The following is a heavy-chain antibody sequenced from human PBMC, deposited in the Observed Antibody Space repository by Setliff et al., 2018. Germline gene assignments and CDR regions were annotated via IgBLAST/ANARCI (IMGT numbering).Heavy chain of an antibody. D-gene: IGHD2-15*01. J-gene: IGHJ3*02. CDR3: ARGADTVVAPYDAFDI. CDR1: GGSFSGYY. V-gene: IGHV4-34*01. CDR2: INHSGST. Sequence: PSETLSLTCAVYGGSFSGYYWSWIRQPPGKGLEWIGEINHSGSTNYNPSLKSRVTISVDTSKNKFSLKLSSVTAADTAVYYCARGADTVVAPYDAFDIWGQGTMVT.